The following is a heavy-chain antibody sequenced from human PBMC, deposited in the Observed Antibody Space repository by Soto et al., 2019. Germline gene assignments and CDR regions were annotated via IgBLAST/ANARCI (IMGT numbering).Heavy chain of an antibody. Sequence: XVXVSCKASGYTFTSYGISWVRQAPGQGLEWMGWTXAYNGXTHYPQKLQGXXTMTTDTXXTTDHMELRGLRSEVTAVYYCASGWAADGTFDYWGQGTLVTVSS. V-gene: IGHV1-18*01. CDR3: ASGWAADGTFDY. J-gene: IGHJ4*02. CDR2: TXAYNGXT. CDR1: GYTFTSYG. D-gene: IGHD6-13*01.